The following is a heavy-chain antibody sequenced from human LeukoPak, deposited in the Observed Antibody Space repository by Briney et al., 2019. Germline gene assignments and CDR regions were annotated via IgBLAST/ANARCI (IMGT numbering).Heavy chain of an antibody. V-gene: IGHV1-69*13. CDR1: GGTFSGYA. D-gene: IGHD3-22*01. CDR3: ASPKYYDSSGFTFYFQH. Sequence: SVKVSCKASGGTFSGYAISWVRQAPGQGLEWMGGIIPIFGTANYAQKFQGRVTITADESTSTAYMGLSSLRSEDTAVYYCASPKYYDSSGFTFYFQHWGQGTLVTVSS. CDR2: IIPIFGTA. J-gene: IGHJ1*01.